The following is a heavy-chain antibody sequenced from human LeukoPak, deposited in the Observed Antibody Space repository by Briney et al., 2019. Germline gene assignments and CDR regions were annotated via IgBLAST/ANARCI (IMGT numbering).Heavy chain of an antibody. Sequence: PGGSLRLSCAASGFTFSIHWMTWVRQAPGKGLERVATIKPDRNDKYFVDSVKGRFTVSRDNAKTSLYLQMNSLRAEDTAIYYCTTSDCEYWGQGTLVTVSS. CDR1: GFTFSIHW. J-gene: IGHJ4*02. CDR3: TTSDCEY. CDR2: IKPDRNDK. V-gene: IGHV3-7*03.